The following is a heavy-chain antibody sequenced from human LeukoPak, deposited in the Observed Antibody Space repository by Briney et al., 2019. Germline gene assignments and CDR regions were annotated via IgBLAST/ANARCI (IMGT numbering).Heavy chain of an antibody. CDR2: IYYSGNT. D-gene: IGHD3-10*01. Sequence: ASETLSLTCTVSGVSISSSNSYWGWIRQPPGKGLEWIGSIYYSGNTYYNASLKSQVSISIDTSKNQFSLRLTSVTAADTAVYYCARTRYYYNSRSYGAPYYFDYWGQGTLVTVSS. CDR1: GVSISSSNSY. CDR3: ARTRYYYNSRSYGAPYYFDY. V-gene: IGHV4-39*01. J-gene: IGHJ4*02.